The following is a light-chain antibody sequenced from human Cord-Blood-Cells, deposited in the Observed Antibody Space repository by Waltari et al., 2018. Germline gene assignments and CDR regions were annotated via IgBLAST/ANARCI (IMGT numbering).Light chain of an antibody. CDR2: LGS. J-gene: IGKJ2*01. CDR1: QSLLHSNGYNY. CDR3: MQALQTPYT. Sequence: QSLLHSNGYNYLDWYLQKPGQSPQLLIYLGSNRASGVPDRFSGSGSGTDFTLKISRVEAEDVGVYYCMQALQTPYTFGQGTKLEIK. V-gene: IGKV2-28*01.